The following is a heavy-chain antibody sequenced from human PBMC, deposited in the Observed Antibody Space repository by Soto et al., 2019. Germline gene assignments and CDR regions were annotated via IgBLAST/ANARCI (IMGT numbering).Heavy chain of an antibody. CDR3: ARDSKSFDS. J-gene: IGHJ4*02. V-gene: IGHV3-72*01. CDR1: GFTFSDYY. CDR2: TRNKANSYTT. Sequence: EVQLVESGGGLVQPGGSLRLSCAASGFTFSDYYMDWVRQAPGKGLEWVGRTRNKANSYTTEYAASVKGRFTISRDESKNSLYLQMNSLTTVDTAVYYCARDSKSFDSWGQGTLVTVSS.